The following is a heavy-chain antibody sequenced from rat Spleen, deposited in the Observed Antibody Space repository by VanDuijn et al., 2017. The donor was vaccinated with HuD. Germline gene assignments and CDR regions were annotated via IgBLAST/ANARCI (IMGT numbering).Heavy chain of an antibody. J-gene: IGHJ2*01. CDR3: ARRHYGYTDYFDS. D-gene: IGHD1-11*01. CDR1: GFTFTNYD. V-gene: IGHV5S23*01. CDR2: ISTGGDNT. Sequence: EVQLVESDGGLVQPGRSLKLSCAASGFTFTNYDMAWVRQAPTKSLDWVASISTGGDNTYYRDSVKGRFTISRDNAKSTLSLQMDSLRSEDTATYYCARRHYGYTDYFDSWGQGVMVTVSS.